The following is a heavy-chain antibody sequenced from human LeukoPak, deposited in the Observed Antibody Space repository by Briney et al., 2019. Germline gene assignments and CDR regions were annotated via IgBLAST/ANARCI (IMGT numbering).Heavy chain of an antibody. CDR3: AKAPATGEGYYFYYVDV. J-gene: IGHJ6*03. CDR1: GFASGFPFSDSA. D-gene: IGHD7-27*01. CDR2: INGRGCTT. Sequence: GGCLRPSCVASGFASGFPFSDSAVRWGRRATGKGPEWVASINGRGCTTYYANFVKGRFNISRNNYKNPMYLQVNSLRAGGTGIYICAKAPATGEGYYFYYVDVLGKGTTVTLSS. V-gene: IGHV3-23*01.